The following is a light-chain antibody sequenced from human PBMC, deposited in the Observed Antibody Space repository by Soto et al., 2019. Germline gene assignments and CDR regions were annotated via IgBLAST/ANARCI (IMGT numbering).Light chain of an antibody. Sequence: EIVLTQSPGTLSLSLGERATLSCRASQSVSSNYLAWYQQKPGQAPRLLIYGTSSRATGIPDRFSGSGSGTDFTLSISRLDPEDFAVYYCQQYGNGNSPRYSFGQGTRLEIK. V-gene: IGKV3-20*01. CDR2: GTS. J-gene: IGKJ2*03. CDR1: QSVSSNY. CDR3: QQYGNGNSPRYS.